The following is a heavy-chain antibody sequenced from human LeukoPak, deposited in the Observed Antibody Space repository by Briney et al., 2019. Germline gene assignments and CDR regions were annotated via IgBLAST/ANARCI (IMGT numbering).Heavy chain of an antibody. Sequence: SETLSLTCTVSGASMTSHYWTWMRQDPGTGLEWIGNIFHTGSTSYNPALESRVTISLDTSNNQFSLKLSSVTAADTAVYYCARVDGRVTQFDPWGQGTLVTVSS. D-gene: IGHD4-11*01. CDR1: GASMTSHY. CDR3: ARVDGRVTQFDP. V-gene: IGHV4-4*09. CDR2: IFHTGST. J-gene: IGHJ5*02.